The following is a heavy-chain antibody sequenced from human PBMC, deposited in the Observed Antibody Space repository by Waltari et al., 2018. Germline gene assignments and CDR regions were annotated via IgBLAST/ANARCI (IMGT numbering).Heavy chain of an antibody. V-gene: IGHV1-69*13. CDR1: GGTFSSYA. Sequence: QVQLVPSGAEVKKPGSSVKVSCKASGGTFSSYAISWVRQAPGQGLAWMGGIIPTFVTAKYAQKFHGRVTITADESTSTAYMELSRLRSEDTAVYYCARDRGRYDSSGYYQDYWGQGTLVTVSS. D-gene: IGHD3-22*01. CDR2: IIPTFVTA. J-gene: IGHJ4*02. CDR3: ARDRGRYDSSGYYQDY.